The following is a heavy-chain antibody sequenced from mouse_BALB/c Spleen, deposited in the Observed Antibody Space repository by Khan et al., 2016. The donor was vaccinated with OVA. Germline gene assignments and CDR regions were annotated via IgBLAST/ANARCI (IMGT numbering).Heavy chain of an antibody. J-gene: IGHJ3*01. CDR1: GYTFSSYW. Sequence: QVQLQQPGAELMKPGASVKISCKATGYTFSSYWIEWVKQRPGHGLEWIGDIFPGSGNTNFNEKFRDKATFTADSSSNTAYMQLSSLTSEDSAVYYCARGGYGGFAYWGQGTLVTVSA. D-gene: IGHD2-2*01. V-gene: IGHV1-9*01. CDR2: IFPGSGNT. CDR3: ARGGYGGFAY.